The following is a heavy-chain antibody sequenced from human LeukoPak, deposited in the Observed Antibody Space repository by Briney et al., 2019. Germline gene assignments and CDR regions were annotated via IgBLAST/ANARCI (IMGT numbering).Heavy chain of an antibody. CDR1: GFSFSTIY. J-gene: IGHJ3*02. D-gene: IGHD1-26*01. CDR2: INVDGTAE. CDR3: ARDPYRFAFDI. Sequence: GGSLRLSCAASGFSFSTIYMSWVRQTPGQGLEWVANINVDGTAEYYVDSVKGRFTISRDNAKNSLYLQMNSLRAEDTTVYYCARDPYRFAFDIWGQGTVVLVSS. V-gene: IGHV3-7*03.